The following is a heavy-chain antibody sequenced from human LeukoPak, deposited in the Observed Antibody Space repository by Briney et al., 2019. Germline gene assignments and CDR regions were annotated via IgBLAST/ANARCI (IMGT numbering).Heavy chain of an antibody. CDR1: GFTFSSYS. J-gene: IGHJ4*02. Sequence: GGSLRLSCAASGFTFSSYSMNWVRQAPGKGLEWVSSISSSSSYIYYADSVKGRFTISRDNAKNSLYLQVNSLRAEDTAVYYCARALFSRGSSSSFGYWGQGTLVTVSS. CDR3: ARALFSRGSSSSFGY. V-gene: IGHV3-21*01. D-gene: IGHD6-6*01. CDR2: ISSSSSYI.